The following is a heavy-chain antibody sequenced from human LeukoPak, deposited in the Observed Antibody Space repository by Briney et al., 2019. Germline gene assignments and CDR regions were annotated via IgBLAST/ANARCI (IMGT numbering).Heavy chain of an antibody. Sequence: SETLSLTCAVYGGSFSAYYWSWFRQPPGKGLEWIGKTNHSEDRNYNPSRKSRVTMAVDTSKNQFSLKLSSVTAADTAVYYCARDFGTYYDFWSGYFPDAFDIWGQGTMVTVSS. CDR1: GGSFSAYY. D-gene: IGHD3-3*01. J-gene: IGHJ3*02. V-gene: IGHV4-34*01. CDR3: ARDFGTYYDFWSGYFPDAFDI. CDR2: TNHSEDR.